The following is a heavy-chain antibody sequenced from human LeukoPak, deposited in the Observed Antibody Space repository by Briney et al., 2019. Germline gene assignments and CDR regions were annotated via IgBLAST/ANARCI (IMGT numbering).Heavy chain of an antibody. J-gene: IGHJ4*02. Sequence: PSETRSLTCTVSGGSISSYYWSWIRQPPGKGLEWIGYIYYSGSTNYNPSLKRRVTISVDTSKNQFSLKLSSVTAADTAVYYCASYDSSGASGYWGQGTLVTVSS. CDR1: GGSISSYY. CDR3: ASYDSSGASGY. D-gene: IGHD3-22*01. V-gene: IGHV4-59*08. CDR2: IYYSGST.